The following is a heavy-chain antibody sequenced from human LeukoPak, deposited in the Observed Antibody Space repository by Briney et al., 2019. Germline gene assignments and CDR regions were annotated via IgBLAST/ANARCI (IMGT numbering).Heavy chain of an antibody. CDR3: ARFYYDSSGYYPDYFDY. J-gene: IGHJ4*02. D-gene: IGHD3-22*01. CDR2: IYYSGST. Sequence: SETLSLTCTVSGGSISSGDYYWSWIRQPPGKGLEWIGYIYYSGSTYYNPSLESRVTISVDTSKNQFSLKLSSVTAADTAVYYCARFYYDSSGYYPDYFDYWGQGTLVTVSS. V-gene: IGHV4-30-4*01. CDR1: GGSISSGDYY.